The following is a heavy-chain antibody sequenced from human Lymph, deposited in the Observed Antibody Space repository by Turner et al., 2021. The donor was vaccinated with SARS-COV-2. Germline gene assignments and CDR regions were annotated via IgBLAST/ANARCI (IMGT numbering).Heavy chain of an antibody. J-gene: IGHJ6*02. CDR1: GFTFSSYG. V-gene: IGHV3-33*01. CDR3: ARVKGYNGYDLRYYYGMDV. Sequence: QVQLVESGGGVVQPERSLRLSCAASGFTFSSYGMHWVRQAPGKGLEWVAVIWYDGSNKYYADSVKGRFTISRDNSKNTLYLQMNSLRAEDTVVYYCARVKGYNGYDLRYYYGMDVWGQGTTVTVSS. CDR2: IWYDGSNK. D-gene: IGHD5-12*01.